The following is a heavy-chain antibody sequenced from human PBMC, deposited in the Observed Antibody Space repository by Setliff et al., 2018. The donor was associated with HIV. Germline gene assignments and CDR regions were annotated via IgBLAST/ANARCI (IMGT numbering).Heavy chain of an antibody. V-gene: IGHV3-15*01. CDR2: IKSKTDGGTT. J-gene: IGHJ4*02. Sequence: WVRQPPGKGLEWIGRIKSKTDGGTTDYAAPVKGRFTISRDDSKNTLYLQMNSLKTEDTAVYYCTTDDIVVVTAISGGIDYWGQGTLVTVYS. CDR3: TTDDIVVVTAISGGIDY. D-gene: IGHD2-21*02.